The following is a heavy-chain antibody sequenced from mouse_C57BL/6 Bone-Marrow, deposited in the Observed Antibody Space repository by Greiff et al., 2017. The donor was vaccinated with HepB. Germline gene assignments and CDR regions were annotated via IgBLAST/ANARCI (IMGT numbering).Heavy chain of an antibody. V-gene: IGHV1-55*01. J-gene: IGHJ4*01. D-gene: IGHD1-1*01. Sequence: HVQLQQPWAELVKPGASVKMSCKASGYTFTSYWITWVKQRPGQGLEWIGDIYPGSGSTNYNEKFKSKATLTVDTSSSTAYMQLSSLTSEDSAVYYCATYYYGSSYAMDYWGQGTSVTVSS. CDR1: GYTFTSYW. CDR2: IYPGSGST. CDR3: ATYYYGSSYAMDY.